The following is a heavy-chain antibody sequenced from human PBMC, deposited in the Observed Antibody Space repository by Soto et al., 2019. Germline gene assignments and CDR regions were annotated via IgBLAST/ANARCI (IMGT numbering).Heavy chain of an antibody. V-gene: IGHV4-59*01. CDR1: GGSISSYY. D-gene: IGHD4-4*01. Sequence: QVQLQESCPGLVKPSETLSLTCTVSGGSISSYYWSWIRQPPGKGLEWIGHIYYSGSTNYNPSLKSRVTISVDTSKNQFSLKLSSVTAADTAVYYCARDGYTVTPNYYYGMDVWGQGTTVTVSS. CDR3: ARDGYTVTPNYYYGMDV. CDR2: IYYSGST. J-gene: IGHJ6*02.